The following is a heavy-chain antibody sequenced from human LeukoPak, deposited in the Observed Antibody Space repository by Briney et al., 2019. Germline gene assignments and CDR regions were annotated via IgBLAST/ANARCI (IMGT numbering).Heavy chain of an antibody. V-gene: IGHV4-4*07. CDR3: AREAYYYDSSGYCFDY. Sequence: SETLSLTCTVSGGYISSYYWSWIRQPAGNGLEWIGRIYTSGSTNYNPSLKSRVTISVDKSKNQFSLKLSSVTAADTAVYYCAREAYYYDSSGYCFDYWGQGTLVTVSS. CDR1: GGYISSYY. J-gene: IGHJ4*02. D-gene: IGHD3-22*01. CDR2: IYTSGST.